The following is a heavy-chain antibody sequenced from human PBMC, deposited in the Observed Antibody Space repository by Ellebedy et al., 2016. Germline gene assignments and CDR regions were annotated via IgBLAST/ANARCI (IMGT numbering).Heavy chain of an antibody. Sequence: HTGGSLRLSCVASGFTFSNYWMQWVRQPPGKGLEWVSRINSDATSISYGDSVKGRFTISRDNAKNTLYLQMNSLRAEDTAVYYCARVRAQGKGVVTSPVYWGQGTLVAVSS. CDR3: ARVRAQGKGVVTSPVY. CDR1: GFTFSNYW. V-gene: IGHV3-74*01. D-gene: IGHD2-21*02. J-gene: IGHJ4*02. CDR2: INSDATSI.